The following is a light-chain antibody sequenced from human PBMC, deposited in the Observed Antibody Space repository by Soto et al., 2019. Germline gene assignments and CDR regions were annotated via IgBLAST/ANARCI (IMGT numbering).Light chain of an antibody. V-gene: IGKV3-20*01. CDR1: QSVSSSY. J-gene: IGKJ2*01. CDR2: GAS. Sequence: EIVLKQSPGTLSLSPGARATLSCRASQSVSSSYLAWDQQKPGQAPRLLIYGASSRATGIPDRFRGSGSGTDVTLTISRLEPEDFAVYYCQQYGSSAMYTFGQGTKLEIK. CDR3: QQYGSSAMYT.